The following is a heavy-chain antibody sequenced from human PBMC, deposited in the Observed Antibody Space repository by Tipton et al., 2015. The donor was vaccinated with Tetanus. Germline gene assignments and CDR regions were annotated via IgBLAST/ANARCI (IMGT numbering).Heavy chain of an antibody. V-gene: IGHV3-7*01. CDR2: IKQDGSEK. CDR1: GFTFSSYW. CDR3: AREYSSSWYEGYYGMDV. J-gene: IGHJ6*02. Sequence: SLRLSCAASGFTFSSYWMSWVRQAPGKGLEWVANIKQDGSEKYYVDSVKGRFTISRDNAKNSLYLQMNSLRAEDTAVYYWAREYSSSWYEGYYGMDVWGQGTTVTVSS. D-gene: IGHD6-13*01.